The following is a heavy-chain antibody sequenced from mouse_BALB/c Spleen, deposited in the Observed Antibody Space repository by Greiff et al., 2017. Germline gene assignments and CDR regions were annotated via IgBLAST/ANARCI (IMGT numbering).Heavy chain of an antibody. Sequence: EVKLVESGGGLVKPGGSLKLSCAASGFTFSSYTMSWVRQTPEKRLEWVATISSGGSYTYYPDSVKGRFTISRDNAKNTLYLQMSSLKSEDTAMYYCTRDNRYDENYAMDYWGQGTSVTVSS. J-gene: IGHJ4*01. V-gene: IGHV5-6-4*01. CDR1: GFTFSSYT. CDR2: ISSGGSYT. D-gene: IGHD2-14*01. CDR3: TRDNRYDENYAMDY.